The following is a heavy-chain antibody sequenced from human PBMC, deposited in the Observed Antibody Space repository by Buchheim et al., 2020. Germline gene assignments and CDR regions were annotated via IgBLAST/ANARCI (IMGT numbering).Heavy chain of an antibody. CDR3: AREEELLWFGELLGNPDV. J-gene: IGHJ6*02. D-gene: IGHD3-10*01. CDR2: IYYSGST. V-gene: IGHV4-30-4*01. CDR1: GGSISSGDYY. Sequence: QVQLQESGPGLVKPSQTPSLTCTVSGGSISSGDYYWSWIRQPPGKGLEWIGYIYYSGSTYYNPSLKSRVTISVDTSKNQFSLKLSSVTAADTAVYYCAREEELLWFGELLGNPDVWGQGTT.